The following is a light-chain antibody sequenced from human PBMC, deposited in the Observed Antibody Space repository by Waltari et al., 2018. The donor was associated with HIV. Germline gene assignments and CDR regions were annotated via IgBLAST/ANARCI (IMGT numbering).Light chain of an antibody. V-gene: IGLV3-21*04. Sequence: YVLTQAPSESVAPGQTARISCGGDNIGRRSVHWYQQKPGKAPALVIYHDSERPSGIPERFSGANSVNTATLTISGVEAGDETHYYCQVWDSPSEQILFGGGTRLTVL. CDR3: QVWDSPSEQIL. CDR2: HDS. CDR1: NIGRRS. J-gene: IGLJ2*01.